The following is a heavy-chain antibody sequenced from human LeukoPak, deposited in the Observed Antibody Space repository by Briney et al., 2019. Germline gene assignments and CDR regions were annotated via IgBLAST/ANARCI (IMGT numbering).Heavy chain of an antibody. J-gene: IGHJ6*03. D-gene: IGHD3-3*01. CDR2: ISYDGGTK. Sequence: GGSLRLSCAASGFTFSSYAMHWVRQAPGKGLEWVALISYDGGTKYYADSVKGRFTISRDNSKSTLYLQMNSLRAEDTALYYCARDPEAYEANYYYYYMDVWGKGTTVTVSS. CDR3: ARDPEAYEANYYYYYMDV. CDR1: GFTFSSYA. V-gene: IGHV3-30*04.